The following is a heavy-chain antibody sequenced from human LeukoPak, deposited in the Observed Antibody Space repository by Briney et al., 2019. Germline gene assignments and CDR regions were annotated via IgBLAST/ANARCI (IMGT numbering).Heavy chain of an antibody. J-gene: IGHJ4*02. D-gene: IGHD6-19*01. CDR3: ARQFIAVAGTFDY. Sequence: GGSLRLSCAASGFTFRSYAMSWVRQAPGKGLEWVSAVTGSGGGTYYADSVKGRFTISRDNSKNTLYLQMNSLRAEDTAVYYCARQFIAVAGTFDYWGQGTLVTVSS. CDR1: GFTFRSYA. CDR2: VTGSGGGT. V-gene: IGHV3-23*01.